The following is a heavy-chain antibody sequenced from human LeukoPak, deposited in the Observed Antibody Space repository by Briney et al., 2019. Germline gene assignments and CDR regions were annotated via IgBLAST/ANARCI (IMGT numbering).Heavy chain of an antibody. V-gene: IGHV3-33*01. D-gene: IGHD6-6*01. J-gene: IGHJ4*02. CDR1: GFTFSSYG. CDR3: ARGLRGQYSSSSGFYFDY. Sequence: GESLRLSCAASGFTFSSYGMHWVRQAPGKGLEWVAVIWYDGSNKYYADSVKGLFTISRDNSKNTLYLQMNSLRAEDTAVYYCARGLRGQYSSSSGFYFDYWGQGTLVTVSS. CDR2: IWYDGSNK.